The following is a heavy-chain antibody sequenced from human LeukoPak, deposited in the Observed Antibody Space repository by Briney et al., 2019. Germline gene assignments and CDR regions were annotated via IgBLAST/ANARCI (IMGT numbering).Heavy chain of an antibody. D-gene: IGHD6-6*01. CDR1: GGSISSSHYY. J-gene: IGHJ4*02. CDR3: ARLWTRQLALVQHYFDY. Sequence: SETLSLTCTVSGGSISSSHYYWGWIRQPPGKGLEFIGTVSYSGTTFTSPSLKSRVTISVDTSRTQFSLRLDSVTAEDTAVYYFARLWTRQLALVQHYFDYWGQGTLVTVSS. CDR2: VSYSGTT. V-gene: IGHV4-39*01.